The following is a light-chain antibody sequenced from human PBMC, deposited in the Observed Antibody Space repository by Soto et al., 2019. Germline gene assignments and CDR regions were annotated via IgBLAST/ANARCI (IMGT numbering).Light chain of an antibody. CDR1: QAVGSY. J-gene: IGKJ1*01. CDR2: ASS. V-gene: IGKV1-39*01. CDR3: QQAYRAPWT. Sequence: DIQMTQSPSSLSVSVGDRLTITCRASQAVGSYLNWFQQKAGKPPKLLIYASSKLERGVPSRFRGTGSGTDFTLTVSSLQPEDFATYYCQQAYRAPWTFGQGTKVEV.